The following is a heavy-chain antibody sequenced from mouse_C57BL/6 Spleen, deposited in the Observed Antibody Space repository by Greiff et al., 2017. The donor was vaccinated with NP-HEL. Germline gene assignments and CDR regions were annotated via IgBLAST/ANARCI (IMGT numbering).Heavy chain of an antibody. CDR2: ISDGGSYT. V-gene: IGHV5-4*01. CDR1: GFTFSSYA. D-gene: IGHD1-1*01. Sequence: EVQGVESGGGLVKPGGSLKLSCAASGFTFSSYAMSWVRQTPEKRLEWVATISDGGSYTYYPDNVKGRFTISRDNAKNNLYLQMSHLKSEDTAMYYWARVGNYYGSSPRYLDVWGTGTTVTVSS. CDR3: ARVGNYYGSSPRYLDV. J-gene: IGHJ1*03.